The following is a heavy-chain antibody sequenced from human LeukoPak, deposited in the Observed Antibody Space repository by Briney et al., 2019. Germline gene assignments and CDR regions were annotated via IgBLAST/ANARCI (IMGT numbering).Heavy chain of an antibody. D-gene: IGHD3-3*02. CDR1: GYTFTGYY. CDR2: IIPIFGTA. J-gene: IGHJ4*02. Sequence: SVKVSCKASGYTFTGYYMHWVRQAPGQGLEWMGGIIPIFGTANYAQKFQGRVTITTDESTSTAYMELSSLRSEDTAVYYCATFLEWSSTDYWGQGTLVTVSS. V-gene: IGHV1-69*05. CDR3: ATFLEWSSTDY.